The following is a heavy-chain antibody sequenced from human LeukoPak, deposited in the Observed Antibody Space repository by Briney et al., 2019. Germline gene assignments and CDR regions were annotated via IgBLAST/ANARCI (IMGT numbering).Heavy chain of an antibody. CDR3: ARETNGGTYYNAFDI. Sequence: GGSLRLSCAASGFTFISYGMHWVRQAPGKGLEWVAFIRYDGSNKYYADSVKGRFTISRDNSKNSLYLQMNSLRAEDTAVYYCARETNGGTYYNAFDIWGQGTMVTVSS. D-gene: IGHD1-26*01. CDR1: GFTFISYG. J-gene: IGHJ3*02. V-gene: IGHV3-30*02. CDR2: IRYDGSNK.